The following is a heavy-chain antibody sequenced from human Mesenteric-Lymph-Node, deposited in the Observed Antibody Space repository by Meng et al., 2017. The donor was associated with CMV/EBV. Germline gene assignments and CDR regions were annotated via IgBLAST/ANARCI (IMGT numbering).Heavy chain of an antibody. V-gene: IGHV4-61*01. J-gene: IGHJ4*02. CDR2: TSYNGLT. CDR3: ARTLGVGATRFLDY. Sequence: SGDSFISGSYYWTWIRQPPGQRLEWIGYTSYNGLTNYNPSLESRVTISLDMPENRISLELRSVTAADTAIYYCARTLGVGATRFLDYWGQGTLVTVSS. D-gene: IGHD1-26*01. CDR1: GDSFISGSYY.